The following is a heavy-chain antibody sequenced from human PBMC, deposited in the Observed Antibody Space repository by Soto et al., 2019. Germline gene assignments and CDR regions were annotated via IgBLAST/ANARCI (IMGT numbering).Heavy chain of an antibody. D-gene: IGHD2-21*01. CDR1: GGSLTDHY. V-gene: IGHV4-59*11. CDR2: VYYSGAT. Sequence: QVQLQESGPGLVKPSETLSLTCTVAGGSLTDHYWNWFRQSPGRGLQWIGYVYYSGATSYNTSLTSRGTMTVDTSKNQFSLKLRSVTAADTAVYFCARGNDWKSSTFDIWGQGTMVSVSS. J-gene: IGHJ3*02. CDR3: ARGNDWKSSTFDI.